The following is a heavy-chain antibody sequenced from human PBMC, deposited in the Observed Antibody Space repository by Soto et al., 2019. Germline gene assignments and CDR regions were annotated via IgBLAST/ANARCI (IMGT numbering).Heavy chain of an antibody. D-gene: IGHD3-10*01. Sequence: QVQLVESGGGVVQPGRSLRLSCAASGFTFSSYAMNWVRQAPGKGLEWVAVISYDGSNKYYADSVKGRFTISRDNSKNTLYLQMNSLRAEDTAVYYCARDPLLWFGELSVYYGMDVWGQGTTVTVSS. CDR3: ARDPLLWFGELSVYYGMDV. CDR2: ISYDGSNK. V-gene: IGHV3-30-3*01. J-gene: IGHJ6*02. CDR1: GFTFSSYA.